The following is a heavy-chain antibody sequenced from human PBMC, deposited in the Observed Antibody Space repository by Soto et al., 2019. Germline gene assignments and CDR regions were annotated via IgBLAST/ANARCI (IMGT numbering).Heavy chain of an antibody. D-gene: IGHD3-9*01. CDR1: GYTFSSYG. CDR3: ARARVNYDILTGLDY. CDR2: ISSYNGNT. V-gene: IGHV1-18*01. J-gene: IGHJ4*02. Sequence: ASVKVSCKASGYTFSSYGFTWVRQAPGQGLEWMGWISSYNGNTNYAQKFQGRVTLTTDTSTSTAYMELRSLRSDDTAVYFCARARVNYDILTGLDYWGQGTLVTVSS.